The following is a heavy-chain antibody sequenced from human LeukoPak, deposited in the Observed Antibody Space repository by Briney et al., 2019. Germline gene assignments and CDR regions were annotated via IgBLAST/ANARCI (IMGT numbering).Heavy chain of an antibody. Sequence: ASVKVSCKASGYTSTSYYMHWVRQAPGQGLEWMGIINPSGGSTSYAQKFQGRVTMTRDTSISTAYMELSRLRSDDTAVYYCARYYYDSSGYYYQDAFDIWGQGTMVTVSS. V-gene: IGHV1-46*01. J-gene: IGHJ3*02. CDR1: GYTSTSYY. CDR2: INPSGGST. CDR3: ARYYYDSSGYYYQDAFDI. D-gene: IGHD3-22*01.